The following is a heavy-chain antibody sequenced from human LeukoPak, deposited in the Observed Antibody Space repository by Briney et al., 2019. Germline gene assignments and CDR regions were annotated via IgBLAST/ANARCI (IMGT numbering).Heavy chain of an antibody. D-gene: IGHD6-6*01. V-gene: IGHV3-48*02. CDR2: ISSSSSTI. J-gene: IGHJ4*02. CDR3: ARGGASRPDY. Sequence: PGGSLRLSCAASGFTFSSYGMGWVRQAPGKGLEWVSYISSSSSTISYADSVKGRFTISRDNAKNSLYLQMNSLRDEDTAVYYCARGGASRPDYWGQGTLVTVSS. CDR1: GFTFSSYG.